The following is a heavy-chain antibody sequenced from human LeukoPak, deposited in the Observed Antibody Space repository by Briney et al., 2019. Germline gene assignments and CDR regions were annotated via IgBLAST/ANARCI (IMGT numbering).Heavy chain of an antibody. D-gene: IGHD3-3*01. CDR2: IYSSGIT. CDR3: ARTLTIFGVVSWFDP. Sequence: SQTLSLTCTVSGGSISSGDYYWNWIRQPPGKGLEWIGYIYSSGITYYNPSLKSRVIISVETSKNQFSLKLSSATAADTAVYYCARTLTIFGVVSWFDPWGQGTLVTVSS. V-gene: IGHV4-30-4*08. J-gene: IGHJ5*02. CDR1: GGSISSGDYY.